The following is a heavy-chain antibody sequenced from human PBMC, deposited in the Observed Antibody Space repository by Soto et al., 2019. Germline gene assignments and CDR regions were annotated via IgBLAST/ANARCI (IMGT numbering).Heavy chain of an antibody. Sequence: EVQLLESGGGLVQPGGSLRLSCAASGFTFSSYAMSWVRQAPGKGLEWVSAISGSGGSTYYADSVKGRFTISRDNSKNTLYQQMNSLSAEDTAVYYRAKTPTPYSSGWYGGDYWGQGTLVTVAS. V-gene: IGHV3-23*01. CDR1: GFTFSSYA. D-gene: IGHD6-19*01. CDR2: ISGSGGST. J-gene: IGHJ4*02. CDR3: AKTPTPYSSGWYGGDY.